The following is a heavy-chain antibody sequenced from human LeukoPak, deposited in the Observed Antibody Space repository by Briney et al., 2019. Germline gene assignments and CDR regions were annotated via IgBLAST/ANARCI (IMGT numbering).Heavy chain of an antibody. CDR3: AREDSSGYKPFDY. D-gene: IGHD3-22*01. CDR2: ISSSGSTI. CDR1: GFTFSSYE. V-gene: IGHV3-48*03. Sequence: GRSLRLSCAASGFTFSSYEMNWVRQAPGKGLEWVSYISSSGSTIYYADSVKGRFTISRDNAKNSLYLQMNSLRAEDTAVYYCAREDSSGYKPFDYWGQGTLVTVSS. J-gene: IGHJ4*02.